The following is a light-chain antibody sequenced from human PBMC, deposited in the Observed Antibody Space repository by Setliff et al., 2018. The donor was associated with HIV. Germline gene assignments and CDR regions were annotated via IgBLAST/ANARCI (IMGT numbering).Light chain of an antibody. CDR1: SSDIGAYKS. CDR3: CSFAITDTYV. CDR2: EDS. Sequence: ALAQPASVSGSPGQSIAISCTGTSSDIGAYKSVSWYQQHPGKAPKLLIYEDSNRPSRVSDRFSGSKSGNTASLTISGLQTEDEADYYCCSFAITDTYVLGTGTRSPS. J-gene: IGLJ1*01. V-gene: IGLV2-14*03.